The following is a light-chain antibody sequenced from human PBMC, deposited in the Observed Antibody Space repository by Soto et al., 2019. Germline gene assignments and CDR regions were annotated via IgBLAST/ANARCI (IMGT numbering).Light chain of an antibody. Sequence: EVLVTQSPGTLSLSPGERATLSCRASQSVSSSYLAWYQQKPGQAARLLIYGASSRATGIPDRFSGSGSGTDFTLTISRLEPEDFAVYYCQQYGSSPPTFGEGTKVDI. J-gene: IGKJ1*01. CDR3: QQYGSSPPT. CDR1: QSVSSSY. CDR2: GAS. V-gene: IGKV3-20*01.